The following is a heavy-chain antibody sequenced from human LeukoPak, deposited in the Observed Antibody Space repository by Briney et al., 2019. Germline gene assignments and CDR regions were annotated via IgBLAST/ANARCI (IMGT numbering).Heavy chain of an antibody. J-gene: IGHJ6*03. CDR1: GYTFTSYY. D-gene: IGHD3-3*01. Sequence: ASVKVSCKASGYTFTSYYMHWVRQAPGQGLEWMGIINPSGGSTSYAQKFQGRVTMTRDMSTSTVYMELSSLRSEDTAVYYCARGAYYDFWSGYRPASVYYYYMDVWGKGTTVTVSS. CDR2: INPSGGST. CDR3: ARGAYYDFWSGYRPASVYYYYMDV. V-gene: IGHV1-46*01.